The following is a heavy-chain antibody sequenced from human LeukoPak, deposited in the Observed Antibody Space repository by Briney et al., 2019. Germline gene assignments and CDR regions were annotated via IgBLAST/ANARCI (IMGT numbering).Heavy chain of an antibody. D-gene: IGHD4-17*01. CDR1: GFTFSSYA. Sequence: GGSLRLSCAASGFTFSSYAMHWVRQAPGKGLECVAAISSDGGSTYYADSVEGRFTISRDNSKNTLYLQMSSLRAEDTAVYYCVKGGYGDLYYFDYWGQGTMVTVSS. CDR3: VKGGYGDLYYFDY. V-gene: IGHV3-64D*06. CDR2: ISSDGGST. J-gene: IGHJ4*02.